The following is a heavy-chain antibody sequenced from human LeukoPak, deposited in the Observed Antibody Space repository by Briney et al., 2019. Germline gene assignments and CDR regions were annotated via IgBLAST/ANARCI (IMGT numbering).Heavy chain of an antibody. CDR2: IYYSGST. Sequence: PSETLSLTCTVSGGSVNSGSYYWNWIRQPPGKGLEWIGYIYYSGSTNYNPSLKSRVTIILDTSKNQFSLKLSSVTAADTAVYYCARETIETTTFRFRHYSYYYGLDVWGQGTALTVSS. V-gene: IGHV4-61*01. CDR1: GGSVNSGSYY. D-gene: IGHD1/OR15-1a*01. J-gene: IGHJ6*02. CDR3: ARETIETTTFRFRHYSYYYGLDV.